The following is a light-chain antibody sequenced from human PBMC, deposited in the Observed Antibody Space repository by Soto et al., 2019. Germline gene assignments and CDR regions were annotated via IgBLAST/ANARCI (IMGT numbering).Light chain of an antibody. V-gene: IGKV4-1*01. J-gene: IGKJ1*01. CDR1: QSVLYSSNNKNY. Sequence: DIVMTQSPDSLAVSLGERATINCKSSQSVLYSSNNKNYLAWYQQKPGQPPKLLIYWAYIRESGVPDRFSGNGSGTDFTLTISSLQAEDVAVYYCQQYYTTPRTFGQGTKVEIK. CDR3: QQYYTTPRT. CDR2: WAY.